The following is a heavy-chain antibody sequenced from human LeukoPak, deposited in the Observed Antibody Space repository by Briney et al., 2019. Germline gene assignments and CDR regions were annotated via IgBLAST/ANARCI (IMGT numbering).Heavy chain of an antibody. CDR2: IYSGGSK. J-gene: IGHJ4*02. CDR1: GFTVSSNY. V-gene: IGHV3-53*01. D-gene: IGHD3-10*01. CDR3: ARAPMLRGTIRGFVY. Sequence: GGSLRLSCAASGFTVSSNYMSWVRQAPGKGLEWVSVIYSGGSKYYADSVKGRFTISRDSSKNTLYLQRSSLRAEDKAVYYCARAPMLRGTIRGFVYWGQGTLVTVSS.